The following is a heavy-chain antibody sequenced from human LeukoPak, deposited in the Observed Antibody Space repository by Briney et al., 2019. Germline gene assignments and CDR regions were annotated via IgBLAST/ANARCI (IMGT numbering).Heavy chain of an antibody. Sequence: GASVKVSCKASGFTFTSYDINWVRQATGQGLEWMGWMNPNSGNTGYAQKFQGRVTMTRNTSISIAYMELSSQRSEDTAVYYCARSVVPAAIYYGMDVWGQGTTVTVSS. CDR2: MNPNSGNT. CDR1: GFTFTSYD. CDR3: ARSVVPAAIYYGMDV. D-gene: IGHD2-2*01. V-gene: IGHV1-8*01. J-gene: IGHJ6*02.